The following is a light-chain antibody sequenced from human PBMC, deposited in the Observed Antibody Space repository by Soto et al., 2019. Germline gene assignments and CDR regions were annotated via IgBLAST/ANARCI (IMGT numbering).Light chain of an antibody. CDR3: ASYTTTSTRV. CDR2: EVS. CDR1: SRDVGAYDY. J-gene: IGLJ1*01. V-gene: IGLV2-14*03. Sequence: QSALTQPASVSGSPGQSIAISCTGTSRDVGAYDYVSWYQQHPDKAPKLMIYEVSNRPSGVSDRFSGSQSVNTATLTISGLQAEDEADYYCASYTTTSTRVFGTGTKVTVL.